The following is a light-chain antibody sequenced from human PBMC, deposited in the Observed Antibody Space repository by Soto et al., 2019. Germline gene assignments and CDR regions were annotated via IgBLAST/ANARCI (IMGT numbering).Light chain of an antibody. J-gene: IGKJ4*01. CDR2: DAS. CDR3: QQYDNLPLT. Sequence: DIQMTQSPSSLSASVGDRVTITCQASQDISNYLNCYQQNPGKAPKLLIYDASNLETGVPSRFSAIGSGTDFTFTISSLHPEDIATYYCQQYDNLPLTFGGGTKVQIK. V-gene: IGKV1-33*01. CDR1: QDISNY.